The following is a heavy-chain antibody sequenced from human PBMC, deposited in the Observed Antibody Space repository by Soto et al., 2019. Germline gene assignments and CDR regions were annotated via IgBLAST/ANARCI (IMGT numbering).Heavy chain of an antibody. CDR2: IYSDGNT. Sequence: EVQLVESGGGLIQPGGSLRLSCAASGFTVSKNYMNWVRQAPGKGLEWVSVIYSDGNTFYADSVKGRFTISRDNSKNTVYLEMNSLQTEDTAVFYCARDQGRTVTRGDWFDPWGQGTLVTVSS. V-gene: IGHV3-66*03. CDR1: GFTVSKNY. J-gene: IGHJ5*02. D-gene: IGHD6-19*01. CDR3: ARDQGRTVTRGDWFDP.